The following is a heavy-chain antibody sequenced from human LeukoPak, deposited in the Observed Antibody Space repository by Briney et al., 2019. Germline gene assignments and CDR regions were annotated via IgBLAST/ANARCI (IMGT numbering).Heavy chain of an antibody. CDR1: GITFSTYA. CDR3: ARAGTAMVIYYFDY. V-gene: IGHV3-30-3*01. D-gene: IGHD5-18*01. J-gene: IGHJ4*02. CDR2: ISYDGSDK. Sequence: GRPLRLSCAASGITFSTYAMHWVRQAPGKGLEWVAVISYDGSDKYYADSVKGRFTISRDNSKNTLYLQMNSLSTEDTAVYYCARAGTAMVIYYFDYWGQGTLVTVSS.